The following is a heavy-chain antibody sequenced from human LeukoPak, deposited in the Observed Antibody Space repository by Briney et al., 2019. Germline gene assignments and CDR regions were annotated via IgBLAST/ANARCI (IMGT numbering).Heavy chain of an antibody. Sequence: SETLSLTCTVSGVSISSSNSYWGWIRQPPGKGLEWIGSIYYSGNTYYNASLKSQVSISIDTSKNQFSLRLTSVTAADTAVYYCATVPPPTQYYYDRGYFDYWGQGTLVTVSS. D-gene: IGHD3-22*01. CDR1: GVSISSSNSY. J-gene: IGHJ4*02. CDR3: ATVPPPTQYYYDRGYFDY. V-gene: IGHV4-39*01. CDR2: IYYSGNT.